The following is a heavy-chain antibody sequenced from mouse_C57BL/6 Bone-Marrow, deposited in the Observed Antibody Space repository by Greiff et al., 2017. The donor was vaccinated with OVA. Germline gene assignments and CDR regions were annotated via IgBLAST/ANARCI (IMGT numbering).Heavy chain of an antibody. V-gene: IGHV5-17*01. CDR3: ARWLPWYFDV. D-gene: IGHD2-2*01. Sequence: EVMLVESGGGLVKPGGSLKLSCAASGFTFSDYGMHWVRQAPEKGLDWVAYISSGSSTIYYADTVKGRFTISRDNAKNTLFLQMTSLRSEDTAMYHCARWLPWYFDVWGTGTTFTVSS. CDR1: GFTFSDYG. CDR2: ISSGSSTI. J-gene: IGHJ1*03.